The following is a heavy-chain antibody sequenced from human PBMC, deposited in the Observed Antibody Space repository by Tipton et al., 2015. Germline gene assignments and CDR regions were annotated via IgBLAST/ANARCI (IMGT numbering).Heavy chain of an antibody. CDR3: GREDRGYSSGDY. D-gene: IGHD6-19*01. CDR1: GFSLSSYS. Sequence: SLRLSCVATGFSLSSYSMNWVRQAPGKGLEWVSSISADSHFIYYRDSVKGRFTISRDNARNSLYLQMNSLRDDDTAVYYCGREDRGYSSGDYWGQGNMVTVSS. CDR2: ISADSHFI. J-gene: IGHJ4*02. V-gene: IGHV3-21*01.